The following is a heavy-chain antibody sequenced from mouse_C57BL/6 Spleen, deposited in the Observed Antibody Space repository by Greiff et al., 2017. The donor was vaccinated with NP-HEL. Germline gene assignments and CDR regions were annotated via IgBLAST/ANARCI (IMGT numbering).Heavy chain of an antibody. CDR1: GYTFTSYW. D-gene: IGHD1-1*01. CDR2: IHPNSGST. Sequence: QVQLKQPGAELVKPGASVKLSCKASGYTFTSYWMHWVKQRPGQGLEWIGMIHPNSGSTNYNEKFKSKATLTVDKSSSTAYMQLSSLTSEDSAVYYCARGRIYGSSYDYAMDDWGQGTSVTVSS. CDR3: ARGRIYGSSYDYAMDD. V-gene: IGHV1-64*01. J-gene: IGHJ4*01.